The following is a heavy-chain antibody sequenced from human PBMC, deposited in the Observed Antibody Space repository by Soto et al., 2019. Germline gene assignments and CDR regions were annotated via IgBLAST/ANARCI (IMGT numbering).Heavy chain of an antibody. CDR2: ISSSSSTI. V-gene: IGHV3-48*01. Sequence: SLRLSCAASGFTFSSYSMNWVRQAPGKRLEWVSYISSSSSTIYYADSVKGRFTISRDNAKNSLYLQMNSLRAEDTAVYYCARGFRRDLIVVVVAATRNWFDPCGQGALVTVS. D-gene: IGHD2-15*01. J-gene: IGHJ5*02. CDR1: GFTFSSYS. CDR3: ARGFRRDLIVVVVAATRNWFDP.